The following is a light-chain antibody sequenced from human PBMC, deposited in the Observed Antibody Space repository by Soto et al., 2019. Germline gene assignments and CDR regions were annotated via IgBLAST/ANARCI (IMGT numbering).Light chain of an antibody. CDR3: NSYRGSSTVYV. CDR1: SSDIGAYNY. V-gene: IGLV2-14*03. Sequence: QSALTQPASVSGSPGQSVTISCTGTSSDIGAYNYVSWYQQHPGQAPKLMIYDVSNRPSGVSNRFSGSKSVNTASLTISGLQAEDEADYYCNSYRGSSTVYVFGTGTKLTVL. J-gene: IGLJ1*01. CDR2: DVS.